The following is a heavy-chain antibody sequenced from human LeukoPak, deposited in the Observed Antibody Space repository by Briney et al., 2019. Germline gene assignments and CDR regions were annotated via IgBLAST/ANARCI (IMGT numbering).Heavy chain of an antibody. CDR2: IKLETEDGTT. CDR3: ATDRRGAGIVAHGTWTFDY. J-gene: IGHJ4*02. D-gene: IGHD6-13*01. V-gene: IGHV3-15*01. CDR1: GFTFSEAW. Sequence: PGGSLRLSCAASGFTFSEAWMSWVRQGPGRGLEWVGRIKLETEDGTTDYAAPVKGRFTISRDDSKNTLFPQMNSLKTEDTAVYYCATDRRGAGIVAHGTWTFDYWGQGTLVTVSS.